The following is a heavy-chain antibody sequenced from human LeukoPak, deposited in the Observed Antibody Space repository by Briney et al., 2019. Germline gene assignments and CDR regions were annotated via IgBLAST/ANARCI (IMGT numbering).Heavy chain of an antibody. V-gene: IGHV4-59*01. D-gene: IGHD3-3*01. Sequence: SETLSLTCTVSGDSISSYYWSWVRQPPGKGLEWVGYIYYSGSTNYNPSLKSRVTISVDTSKNQFSLKLSSVTAADTAVYYCARPRWSGYYRDAFDIWGQGTMVTVSS. J-gene: IGHJ3*02. CDR2: IYYSGST. CDR3: ARPRWSGYYRDAFDI. CDR1: GDSISSYY.